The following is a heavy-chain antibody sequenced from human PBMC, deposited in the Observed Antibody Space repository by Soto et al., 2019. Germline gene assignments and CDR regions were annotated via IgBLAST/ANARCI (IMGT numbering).Heavy chain of an antibody. CDR2: IGGSGGAT. Sequence: EVHLLESGGGLIQPGGSLRLSCEASGFTFSSYSMTWVRQAPGKGLEWVSAIGGSGGATYYADSVKGRFTISRDNSKDTLYLQMNSLRTEDTAVYYCAKFGGVVAPAGHFDYWGQGTLVTVSS. CDR1: GFTFSSYS. CDR3: AKFGGVVAPAGHFDY. V-gene: IGHV3-23*01. J-gene: IGHJ4*02. D-gene: IGHD6-13*01.